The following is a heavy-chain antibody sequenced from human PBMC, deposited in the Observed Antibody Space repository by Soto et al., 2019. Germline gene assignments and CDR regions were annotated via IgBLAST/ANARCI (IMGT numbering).Heavy chain of an antibody. CDR1: GFTFSSYS. Sequence: EVQLVESGGGLVQPGGSLRLSCTASGFTFSSYSMNWVRQAPGKGLEWVSYIISSKNTIYYADSVKGRFTISRDNARSSLYLKMNSLRAEDTALYYCATDPVLYDILTGSRYGLDVWGQGTTVTVSS. D-gene: IGHD3-9*01. CDR3: ATDPVLYDILTGSRYGLDV. CDR2: IISSKNTI. J-gene: IGHJ6*02. V-gene: IGHV3-48*01.